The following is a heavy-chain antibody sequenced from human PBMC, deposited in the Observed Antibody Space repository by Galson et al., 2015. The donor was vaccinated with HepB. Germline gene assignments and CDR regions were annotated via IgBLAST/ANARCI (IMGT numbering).Heavy chain of an antibody. CDR1: GYTFTSYG. CDR3: ARESPITMVQGVKSEGPTNWFDP. J-gene: IGHJ5*02. V-gene: IGHV1-18*01. Sequence: SVKVSCKASGYTFTSYGISWVRQAPGQGLEWMGWISAYNGNTNYAQKLQGRVTMTTDTSTSTAYMELRSLRSDDTAVYYCARESPITMVQGVKSEGPTNWFDPWGQGTLVTVSS. D-gene: IGHD3-10*01. CDR2: ISAYNGNT.